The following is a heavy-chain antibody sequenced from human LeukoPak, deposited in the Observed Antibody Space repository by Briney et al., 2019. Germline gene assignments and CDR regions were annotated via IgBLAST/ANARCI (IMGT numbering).Heavy chain of an antibody. D-gene: IGHD3-10*01. V-gene: IGHV1-2*02. CDR2: INPNSGGT. J-gene: IGHJ6*03. Sequence: ASVKVSCKASGYTFTGYYMHWVRQAPGQGFEWMGWINPNSGGTNYAQKFQGRVTMTRDTSISTAYMELSRLRSDDTAVYYCARFGANGSGSHYSDMDVWGKGTTVTVSS. CDR1: GYTFTGYY. CDR3: ARFGANGSGSHYSDMDV.